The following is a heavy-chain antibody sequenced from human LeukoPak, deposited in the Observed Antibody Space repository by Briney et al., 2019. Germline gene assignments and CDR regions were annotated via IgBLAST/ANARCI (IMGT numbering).Heavy chain of an antibody. Sequence: GGSLRLSCAASGFTFSSFGMHWVRQAPGKRLEWVAVIWSDGNNKHYAESVKGRFTISRDNSKNTLYLQMNSLRAEDTAVYSCTKALAPSLINLFDPWGQGTLVTVSS. CDR3: TKALAPSLINLFDP. J-gene: IGHJ5*02. V-gene: IGHV3-33*06. CDR1: GFTFSSFG. D-gene: IGHD1-1*01. CDR2: IWSDGNNK.